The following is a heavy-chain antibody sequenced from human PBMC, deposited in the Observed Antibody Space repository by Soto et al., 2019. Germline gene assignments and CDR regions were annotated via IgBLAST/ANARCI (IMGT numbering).Heavy chain of an antibody. D-gene: IGHD3-3*01. V-gene: IGHV3-48*01. CDR3: AREGYDFWSGYYTEDYYYYMDV. CDR2: ISSSSSTI. J-gene: IGHJ6*03. CDR1: GFTFSSYS. Sequence: GALRLSCAASGFTFSSYSMNWVRQAPGKGLEWVSYISSSSSTIYYADSVKGRFTISRDNAKNSLYLQMNSLRAEDTAVYYCAREGYDFWSGYYTEDYYYYMDVWGKGTTVTVSS.